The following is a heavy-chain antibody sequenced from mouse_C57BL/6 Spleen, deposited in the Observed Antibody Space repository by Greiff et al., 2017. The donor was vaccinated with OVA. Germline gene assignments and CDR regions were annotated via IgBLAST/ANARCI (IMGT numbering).Heavy chain of an antibody. CDR3: ARATVVAVQERYFDY. J-gene: IGHJ2*01. CDR1: GFNIKDYY. V-gene: IGHV14-2*01. D-gene: IGHD1-1*01. CDR2: IDPEDGET. Sequence: VQLKESGAELVKPGASVKLSCTASGFNIKDYYMHWVKQRTEQGLEWIGRIDPEDGETKYAPKFQGKATITADTSSNTAYLQLSSLTSEDTAVYYCARATVVAVQERYFDYWGQGTTLTVSS.